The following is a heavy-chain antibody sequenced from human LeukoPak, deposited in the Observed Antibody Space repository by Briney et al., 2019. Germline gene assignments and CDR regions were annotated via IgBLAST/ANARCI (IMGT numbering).Heavy chain of an antibody. Sequence: PSETLSLTCAVSGGSISSSNWWSWVRQPPEKGLEWIGEIYHSGGTNYNPSLKSRVTISVDKSKNQFSLKLSSVTAADTAVYYCATTYIPINRPSPTPLDYWGQGTLVTVSS. J-gene: IGHJ4*02. CDR3: ATTYIPINRPSPTPLDY. V-gene: IGHV4-4*02. CDR1: GGSISSSNW. D-gene: IGHD1-1*01. CDR2: IYHSGGT.